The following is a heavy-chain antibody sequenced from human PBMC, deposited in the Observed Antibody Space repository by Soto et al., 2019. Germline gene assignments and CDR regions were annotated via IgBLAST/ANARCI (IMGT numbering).Heavy chain of an antibody. V-gene: IGHV1-18*01. D-gene: IGHD6-13*01. J-gene: IGHJ4*02. CDR3: ARSYPAAGTPIAFDY. Sequence: QVPLVQSGAEVKKPGASVKVSCKASGYTFTSYGISWVRQAPGQGLEWMGWISAYNGNTNYAQKLQGRVTMTTDTSTSTAYMELRRLRSDDTAVYYCARSYPAAGTPIAFDYWGQGTLVTVSS. CDR2: ISAYNGNT. CDR1: GYTFTSYG.